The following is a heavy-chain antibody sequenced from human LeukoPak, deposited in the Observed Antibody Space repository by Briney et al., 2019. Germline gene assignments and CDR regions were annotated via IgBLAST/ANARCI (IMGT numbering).Heavy chain of an antibody. J-gene: IGHJ4*02. CDR1: GGSISSYY. CDR2: IYYSGST. V-gene: IGHV4-59*01. Sequence: SETLSLTCTVPGGSISSYYWSWIRQPPGKGLEWIGYIYYSGSTNYNPSLKSRVTISVDTSKNQFSLKLSSVTAADTAVYYCARGSYGSGSYYNVGPPPPDYWGQGTLVTVSS. D-gene: IGHD3-10*01. CDR3: ARGSYGSGSYYNVGPPPPDY.